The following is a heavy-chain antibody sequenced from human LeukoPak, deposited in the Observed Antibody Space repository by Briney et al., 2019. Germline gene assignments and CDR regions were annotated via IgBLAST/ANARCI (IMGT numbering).Heavy chain of an antibody. CDR2: INPNSGGT. CDR3: AKAYSSGSNPYYFDY. CDR1: GSTFTAYY. D-gene: IGHD6-19*01. Sequence: ASVKVSCKASGSTFTAYYMHWVRQAPGQGLEWMGWINPNSGGTNYAQKFQGRVTMTRDTSISTAYMELSSLRSDDTAVYYCAKAYSSGSNPYYFDYWGQGTLVTASS. V-gene: IGHV1-2*02. J-gene: IGHJ4*02.